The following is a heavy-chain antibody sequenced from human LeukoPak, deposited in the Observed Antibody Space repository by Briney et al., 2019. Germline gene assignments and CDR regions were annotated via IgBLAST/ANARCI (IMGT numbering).Heavy chain of an antibody. Sequence: ASVTVSCKSSGYTFTSYGISWVRQAPGQGLEGMGWISAYNGNTNYARKFQGRVTMTPDTSPSTAYMALSSLRSDDTAVYYCARDGYYYDSSGYYSFPDYWGQGTLVTVSS. CDR3: ARDGYYYDSSGYYSFPDY. J-gene: IGHJ4*02. CDR1: GYTFTSYG. CDR2: ISAYNGNT. D-gene: IGHD3-22*01. V-gene: IGHV1-18*01.